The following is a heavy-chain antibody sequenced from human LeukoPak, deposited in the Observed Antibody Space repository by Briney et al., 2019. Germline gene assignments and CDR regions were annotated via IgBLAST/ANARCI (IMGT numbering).Heavy chain of an antibody. J-gene: IGHJ4*02. CDR1: GFTFSDYA. CDR3: AKVKRYYDVLTGPPDY. D-gene: IGHD3-9*01. Sequence: GGSLRLSCAASGFTFSDYAMHWVRQAPGKGLEWVAVISYDGRNKYYADPVKGRFTISRDNSKDTLYLQMNSLRAEDTAVYFCAKVKRYYDVLTGPPDYWGQGTLVTVSS. V-gene: IGHV3-30*18. CDR2: ISYDGRNK.